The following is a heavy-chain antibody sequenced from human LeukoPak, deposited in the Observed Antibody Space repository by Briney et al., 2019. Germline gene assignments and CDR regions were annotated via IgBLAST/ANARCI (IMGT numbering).Heavy chain of an antibody. CDR1: GFTITKDGYS. Sequence: QTLSVTCTVSGFTITKDGYSWTRIRQPPGKGLEWIGDISYSGSTKYKPFLNRRLTISGDVSKNQFTLKLTSVTAADTAVYYCARDVVLTSSPDAFDIWGQGTMVTVSS. D-gene: IGHD2-21*02. J-gene: IGHJ3*02. CDR3: ARDVVLTSSPDAFDI. CDR2: ISYSGST. V-gene: IGHV4-31*03.